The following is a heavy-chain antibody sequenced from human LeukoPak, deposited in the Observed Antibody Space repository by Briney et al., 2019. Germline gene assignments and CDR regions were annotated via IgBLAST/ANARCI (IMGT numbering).Heavy chain of an antibody. V-gene: IGHV4-4*07. CDR3: ARDQAGFFDD. D-gene: IGHD6-13*01. CDR2: IYSSGST. J-gene: IGHJ4*02. Sequence: SETLSLTCTVSGDTISGFSWSWIRQPAGKGLEWIGRIYSSGSTNYSPPLRSRVTMSVDTKNQFSLKVNSVTAADTAVYYCARDQAGFFDDWGQGTLVTVSS. CDR1: GDTISGFS.